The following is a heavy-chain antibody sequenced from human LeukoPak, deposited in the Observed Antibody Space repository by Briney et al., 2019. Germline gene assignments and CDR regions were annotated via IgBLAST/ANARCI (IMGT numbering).Heavy chain of an antibody. V-gene: IGHV1-24*01. J-gene: IGHJ2*01. CDR3: VTDRARLFWYFDL. D-gene: IGHD2-21*02. CDR2: SDPEDGET. CDR1: GSTLSDLS. Sequence: ASVKVSCKVSGSTLSDLSIHWVRQAPAKGLEYVGGSDPEDGETFHAQNFQGRVTMTEDTNIDTAYMELSSLRSEDTAIYYCVTDRARLFWYFDLWGRGTLVTVSS.